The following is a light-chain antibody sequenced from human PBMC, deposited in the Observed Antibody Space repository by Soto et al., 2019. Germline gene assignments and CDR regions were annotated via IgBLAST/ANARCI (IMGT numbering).Light chain of an antibody. CDR2: DAS. Sequence: EIVLTQSPGTLSLSPGERATLSCRASQSVSSNFLAWYQQKPGQAPRLLIYDASTRATGIPDRFSGSGSGKDFTLTVSRLEPEDFVVYYCQQYGTSPSFGPGTKVDIK. V-gene: IGKV3-20*01. J-gene: IGKJ3*01. CDR3: QQYGTSPS. CDR1: QSVSSNF.